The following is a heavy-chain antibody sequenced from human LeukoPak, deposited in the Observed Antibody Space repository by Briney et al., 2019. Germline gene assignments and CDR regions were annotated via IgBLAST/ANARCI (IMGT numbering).Heavy chain of an antibody. J-gene: IGHJ4*02. Sequence: PSETLSLTCTVSGGSISSSSYYWGWIRQPPGKGLEWIGSIYYSGSTYFNPSLKSRVTISVDTSKNQFSLELSSVIATDTAVYYCARHLKGLPFDYWGQGTLVTVSS. D-gene: IGHD2-15*01. CDR2: IYYSGST. CDR3: ARHLKGLPFDY. CDR1: GGSISSSSYY. V-gene: IGHV4-39*01.